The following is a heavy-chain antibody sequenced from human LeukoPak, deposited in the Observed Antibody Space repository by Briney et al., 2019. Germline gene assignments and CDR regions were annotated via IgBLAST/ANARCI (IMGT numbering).Heavy chain of an antibody. D-gene: IGHD3-3*01. CDR2: ISRSSTSI. J-gene: IGHJ6*02. V-gene: IGHV3-21*01. Sequence: GGSLRLSCAASGFTFSSYSINWVRQAPGKGLEWVSSISRSSTSIYYADSVKGRFTISRDNAKNSLYLQMNSLRAEDTAVYYCARGTDTKPFWSGYWVDVWGQGTTVTVSS. CDR3: ARGTDTKPFWSGYWVDV. CDR1: GFTFSSYS.